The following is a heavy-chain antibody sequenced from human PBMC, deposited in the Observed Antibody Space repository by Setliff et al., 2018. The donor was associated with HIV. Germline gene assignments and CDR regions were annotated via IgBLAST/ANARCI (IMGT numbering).Heavy chain of an antibody. Sequence: ASVKVSCKTSGGTFSSYGVSWVRQAPGQGLQWMGGIIPVVDAPIYAQRFQGRVVITADKSTGTAYMRLSSLKFEDTAVYYCATRPPGVHGFSIWGQGTMVTVSS. CDR2: IIPVVDAP. V-gene: IGHV1-69*06. D-gene: IGHD3-10*01. CDR1: GGTFSSYG. CDR3: ATRPPGVHGFSI. J-gene: IGHJ3*02.